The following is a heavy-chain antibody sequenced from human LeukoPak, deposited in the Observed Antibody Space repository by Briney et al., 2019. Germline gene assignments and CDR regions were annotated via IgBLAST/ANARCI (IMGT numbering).Heavy chain of an antibody. Sequence: GGSLRLSCAVSGFTFSSYEMNWVRQAPGKGLEWVSAISGSGGSTYYADSVKGRFTISRDNSKNTLYLQMNSLRAEDTAVYYCASYGPIAAAGTDYWGQGTLVTVSS. J-gene: IGHJ4*02. V-gene: IGHV3-23*01. D-gene: IGHD6-13*01. CDR1: GFTFSSYE. CDR2: ISGSGGST. CDR3: ASYGPIAAAGTDY.